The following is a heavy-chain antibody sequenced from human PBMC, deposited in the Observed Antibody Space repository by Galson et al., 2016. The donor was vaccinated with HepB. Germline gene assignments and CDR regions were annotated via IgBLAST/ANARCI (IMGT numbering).Heavy chain of an antibody. CDR1: GFAFRGSA. D-gene: IGHD1-14*01. CDR2: LRSDANTFAT. J-gene: IGHJ6*02. CDR3: TVRFREPGDYYALDV. Sequence: SLRLSCAASGFAFRGSAIHWIRQAPGKGLEWVALLRSDANTFATSYAASLRGRLTVSRDDSTKTTSLHLSSLQTEDTAVYYCTVRFREPGDYYALDVWGRGTTVTVSS. V-gene: IGHV3-73*01.